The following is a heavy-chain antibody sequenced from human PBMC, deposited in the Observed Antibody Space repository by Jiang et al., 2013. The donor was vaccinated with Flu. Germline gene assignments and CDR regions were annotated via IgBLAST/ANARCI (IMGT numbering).Heavy chain of an antibody. D-gene: IGHD3-22*01. CDR3: ARGYYYDSRLQISELDY. CDR1: GDTMTGYY. J-gene: IGHJ4*02. Sequence: GSGLVKPSETLSLTCTVSGDTMTGYYWSWIRQAPGKGLEWIGYIFYTGSTSYNPSLKSRVIISLDTSKNQFSLKLAPVTAADTAVYYCARGYYYDSRLQISELDYWGQGTLVTVSS. V-gene: IGHV4-59*01. CDR2: IFYTGST.